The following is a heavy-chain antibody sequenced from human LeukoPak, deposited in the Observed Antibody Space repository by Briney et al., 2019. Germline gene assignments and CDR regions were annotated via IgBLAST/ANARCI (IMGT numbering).Heavy chain of an antibody. J-gene: IGHJ4*02. CDR1: GFTFGDYA. V-gene: IGHV3-49*03. CDR3: SRGSYDYWRKAFFDY. CDR2: IRSKAYVGTT. D-gene: IGHD5-12*01. Sequence: GGSLRLSCTGFGFTFGDYAMSWFRQAPGKGREWVGFIRSKAYVGTTEYAASVKGRFTISRDDSNSIAYLQISSLKTEDTAMYYCSRGSYDYWRKAFFDYWGQGTLVTVSS.